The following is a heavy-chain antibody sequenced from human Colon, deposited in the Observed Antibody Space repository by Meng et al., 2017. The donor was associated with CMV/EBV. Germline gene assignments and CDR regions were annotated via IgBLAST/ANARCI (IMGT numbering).Heavy chain of an antibody. Sequence: GGSLRLSCAASGFTFSSYEMNWVRLAPGKGLEWVSYISSSGSTIYYADFVKGRFTISRDNARNSVYLQMNSLRADDTAVYYCARDQLARGVKPAGGLDVWGQGTTVTVSS. V-gene: IGHV3-48*03. CDR2: ISSSGSTI. CDR1: GFTFSSYE. J-gene: IGHJ6*02. D-gene: IGHD3-10*01. CDR3: ARDQLARGVKPAGGLDV.